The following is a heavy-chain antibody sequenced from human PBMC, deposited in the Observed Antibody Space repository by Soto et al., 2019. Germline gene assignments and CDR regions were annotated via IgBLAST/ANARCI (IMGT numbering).Heavy chain of an antibody. D-gene: IGHD6-6*01. Sequence: QVQLVESGGGMVQPGRSLRLSCAASGFTFSSYAMHWVRQAPGKGLEWVAVISYDGSNKYYADSVKGRFTISRDNSKNTLYLQMNSLRAEDTAVYYCAREGRIAARHGWFDPWGQGTLVTVSS. V-gene: IGHV3-30-3*01. CDR2: ISYDGSNK. CDR1: GFTFSSYA. J-gene: IGHJ5*02. CDR3: AREGRIAARHGWFDP.